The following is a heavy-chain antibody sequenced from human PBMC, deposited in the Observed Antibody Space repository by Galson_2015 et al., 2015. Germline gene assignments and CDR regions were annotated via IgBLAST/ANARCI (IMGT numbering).Heavy chain of an antibody. D-gene: IGHD6-13*01. CDR3: SRLPIRIAAPDAFKI. V-gene: IGHV1-2*06. J-gene: IGHJ3*02. CDR1: GYTFTGYY. Sequence: SVKVSCKASGYTFTGYYMHWVRPAPGQGLEWMGRLNPNSGGTNYARKFQGRVTMTRDTSISTAYMELSRLRSDDSAVYYCSRLPIRIAAPDAFKIWGQGTMVTVSS. CDR2: LNPNSGGT.